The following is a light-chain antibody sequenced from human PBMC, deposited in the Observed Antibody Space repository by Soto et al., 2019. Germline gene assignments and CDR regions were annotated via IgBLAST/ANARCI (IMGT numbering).Light chain of an antibody. CDR3: SSYASSSTYV. Sequence: QSVLTQPASVSGSPGQSITISCTGTSSYVGGYNYVSWYQQHPGKAPKLMLYDVSNRPSGVSNRFSGSKSGKSASLTISGLQAEDEADYYCSSYASSSTYVFGTGTKVTVL. V-gene: IGLV2-14*03. CDR1: SSYVGGYNY. J-gene: IGLJ1*01. CDR2: DVS.